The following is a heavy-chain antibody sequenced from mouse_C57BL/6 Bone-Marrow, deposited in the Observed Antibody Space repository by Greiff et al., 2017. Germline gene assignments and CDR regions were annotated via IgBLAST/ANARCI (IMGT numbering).Heavy chain of an antibody. CDR1: GFTFSSYT. J-gene: IGHJ1*03. D-gene: IGHD1-1*01. CDR2: ISGGGGNT. CDR3: SRQVTTVLATKYFDV. V-gene: IGHV5-9*01. Sequence: EVMLVESGGGLVKPGGSLKLSCAASGFTFSSYTMSWVRQTPEKRLQWVAAISGGGGNTYYPDSVKGRFTISRDNDKNILYLQMSSLRSEDTDLYYCSRQVTTVLATKYFDVGGTGTTVTVSS.